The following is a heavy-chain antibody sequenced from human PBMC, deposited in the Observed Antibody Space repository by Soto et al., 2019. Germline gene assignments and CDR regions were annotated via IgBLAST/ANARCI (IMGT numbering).Heavy chain of an antibody. J-gene: IGHJ4*02. V-gene: IGHV1-69*06. D-gene: IGHD2-21*02. CDR2: IIPLFGTA. CDR1: GGIFSSNT. Sequence: QVYLVQSGAEVKKPGSSVKISCKASGGIFSSNTINWVRQAAGQGLEWMGGIIPLFGTANYAEKVQGRVTITADKSTKTEYMELTSLRSEDTAVYYCASKAACGGDCYAFDSWGQGTLVTVSS. CDR3: ASKAACGGDCYAFDS.